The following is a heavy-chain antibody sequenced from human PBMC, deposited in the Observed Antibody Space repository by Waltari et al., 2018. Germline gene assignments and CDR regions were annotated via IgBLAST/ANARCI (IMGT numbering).Heavy chain of an antibody. Sequence: EVQLVESGGGLVQPGRSLRLSCTASGFTFGDYAMSWFRQAPGKGLDWVGFIRSKAYGGTTEYAASVKGRFTISRDDSKSIAYLQMNSLKTEDTAVYYCTRVPPQYYDFWSGYFGFSDVWGKGTTVTISS. V-gene: IGHV3-49*03. CDR1: GFTFGDYA. J-gene: IGHJ6*04. D-gene: IGHD3-3*01. CDR3: TRVPPQYYDFWSGYFGFSDV. CDR2: IRSKAYGGTT.